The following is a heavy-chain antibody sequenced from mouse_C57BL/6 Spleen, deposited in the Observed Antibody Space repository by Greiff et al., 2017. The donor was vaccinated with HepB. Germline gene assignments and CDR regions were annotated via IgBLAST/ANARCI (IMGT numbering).Heavy chain of an antibody. CDR2: ILPGSGST. Sequence: VMLVESGAELMKPGASVKLSCKATGYTFTGYWIEWVKQRPGHGLEWIGEILPGSGSTNYNEKFKGKATFTADTSSNTAYMQLSSLTTEDSAIYYCARGGGLITTVDLFDYWGQGTTLTVSS. D-gene: IGHD1-1*01. CDR1: GYTFTGYW. J-gene: IGHJ2*01. V-gene: IGHV1-9*01. CDR3: ARGGGLITTVDLFDY.